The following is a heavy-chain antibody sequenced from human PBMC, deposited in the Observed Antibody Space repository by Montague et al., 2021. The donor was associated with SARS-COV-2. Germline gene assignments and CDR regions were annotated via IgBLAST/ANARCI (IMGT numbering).Heavy chain of an antibody. CDR2: IYYRGST. CDR1: GGSINSSF. V-gene: IGHV4-59*01. Sequence: SETLSLTCTVSGGSINSSFWSWIQQPPGKGLEWIGYIYYRGSTNYNPSLETRVTISVDPSKNQFSLKLSSVTAADTAVYYCAREDRWNWFDPWGQGTLVTVSS. CDR3: AREDRWNWFDP. D-gene: IGHD5-24*01. J-gene: IGHJ5*02.